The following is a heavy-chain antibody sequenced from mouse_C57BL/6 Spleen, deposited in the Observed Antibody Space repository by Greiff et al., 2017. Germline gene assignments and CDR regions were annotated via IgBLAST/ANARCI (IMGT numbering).Heavy chain of an antibody. CDR2: IDPSDSYT. V-gene: IGHV1-59*01. CDR1: GYTFTSYW. D-gene: IGHD1-1*01. J-gene: IGHJ2*01. Sequence: QVQLQQPGAELVRPGTSVKLSCKASGYTFTSYWMHWVKQRPGQGLEWIGVIDPSDSYTNYNQKFKGKATLTVDTSSSTAYMQLSSLTSEDSAVYYCARNYCGSRYQYYFDYWGQGTTLTVSS. CDR3: ARNYCGSRYQYYFDY.